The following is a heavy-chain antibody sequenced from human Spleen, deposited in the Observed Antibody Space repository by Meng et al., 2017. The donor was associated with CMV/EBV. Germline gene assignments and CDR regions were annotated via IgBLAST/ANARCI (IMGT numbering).Heavy chain of an antibody. CDR3: ARGRSGWYALDY. D-gene: IGHD6-19*01. CDR2: ISGSDSNT. Sequence: GESLKISCAASGFILSSYEMNWVRQAPGKGLEWLSFISGSDSNTYYTDSVKGRFTISRDNARNSLYLEMNSLGAEDTAVYYCARGRSGWYALDYWGQGTLVTVSS. J-gene: IGHJ4*02. V-gene: IGHV3-48*03. CDR1: GFILSSYE.